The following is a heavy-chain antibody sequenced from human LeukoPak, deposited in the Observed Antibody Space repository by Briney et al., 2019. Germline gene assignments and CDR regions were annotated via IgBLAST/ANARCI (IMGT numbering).Heavy chain of an antibody. D-gene: IGHD2/OR15-2a*01. CDR3: AKGRDFFLDS. J-gene: IGHJ4*02. CDR1: GFRFSDFG. V-gene: IGHV3-30*02. CDR2: VRFDGTSK. Sequence: GGSLRLSCTASGFRFSDFGMHWVRQAPGKGLEWVAFVRFDGTSKYYTDSLRGRFTFSRDNSKNTVYLQINSLTSEDTAVYYCAKGRDFFLDSWGQGNLVTVSS.